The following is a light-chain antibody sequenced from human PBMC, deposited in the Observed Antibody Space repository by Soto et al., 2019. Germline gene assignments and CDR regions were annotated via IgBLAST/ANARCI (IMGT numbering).Light chain of an antibody. Sequence: QSALTQPPSVSGSPGQSVTISCTGTSSDVGGYNRVSWYQQPPGTAPKLIIYEVTNRPSGVPDRFSGSRSGNTASLTISGLQAEDEADYYCSSYTSIATWVFGGGTKVTVL. CDR1: SSDVGGYNR. J-gene: IGLJ3*02. V-gene: IGLV2-18*02. CDR3: SSYTSIATWV. CDR2: EVT.